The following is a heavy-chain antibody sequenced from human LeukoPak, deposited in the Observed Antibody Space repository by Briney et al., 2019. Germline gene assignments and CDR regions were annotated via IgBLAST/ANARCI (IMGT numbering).Heavy chain of an antibody. J-gene: IGHJ4*02. Sequence: PSETLSLTCTVSGGSISSYYWSWIRQPPGKGLEWIGEIYHSGSTNYNPSLKSRVTISVDKSKNQFSLKLSSVTAADTAVYYCARVAGGSYYFDYWGQGTLVTVSS. CDR1: GGSISSYY. D-gene: IGHD4-23*01. CDR2: IYHSGST. CDR3: ARVAGGSYYFDY. V-gene: IGHV4-59*12.